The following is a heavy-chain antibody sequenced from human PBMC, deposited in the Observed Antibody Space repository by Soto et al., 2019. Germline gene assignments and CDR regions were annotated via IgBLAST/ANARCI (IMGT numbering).Heavy chain of an antibody. Sequence: PXGSLTLSCTASGFSFNSHGMDWVRQAPGKGLEWVARILYDGSKEYYADSVKGRFTISRDNSKNTLYLQMDSLRVEDTAVYYCAKDLALMADYWGQGTPVTVSS. V-gene: IGHV3-30*18. CDR1: GFSFNSHG. D-gene: IGHD3-16*01. CDR2: ILYDGSKE. J-gene: IGHJ4*02. CDR3: AKDLALMADY.